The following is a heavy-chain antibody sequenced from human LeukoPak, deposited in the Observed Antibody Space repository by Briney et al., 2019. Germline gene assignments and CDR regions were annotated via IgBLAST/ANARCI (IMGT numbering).Heavy chain of an antibody. D-gene: IGHD3-22*01. CDR1: GGSISSGGYH. V-gene: IGHV4-30-2*01. CDR3: ASLTRDSSGYYSSDY. CDR2: IYHSGST. J-gene: IGHJ4*02. Sequence: SETLSPTCTVSGGSISSGGYHWSWIRQPPGKGLEWIGYIYHSGSTYYNPSLKSRVTISVDRSKNQFSLKLSSVTAADTAVYYCASLTRDSSGYYSSDYWGQGTLVTVSS.